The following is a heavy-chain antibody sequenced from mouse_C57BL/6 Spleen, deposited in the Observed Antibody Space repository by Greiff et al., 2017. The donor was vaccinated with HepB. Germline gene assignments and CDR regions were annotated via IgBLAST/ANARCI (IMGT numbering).Heavy chain of an antibody. CDR1: GFNIKDDY. V-gene: IGHV14-4*01. J-gene: IGHJ2*01. CDR2: IDPENGDT. Sequence: EVKLQESGAELVRPGASVKLSCTASGFNIKDDYMHWVKQRPEQGLEWIGWIDPENGDTEYASKFQGKATITADTSSNTAYLQLSSLTSEDTAVYYCTTVTTVVAPYWGQGTTLTVSS. D-gene: IGHD1-1*01. CDR3: TTVTTVVAPY.